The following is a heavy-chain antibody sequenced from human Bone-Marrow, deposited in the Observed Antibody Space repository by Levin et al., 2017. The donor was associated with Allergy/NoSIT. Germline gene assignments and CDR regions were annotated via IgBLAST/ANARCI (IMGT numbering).Heavy chain of an antibody. Sequence: GESLPLSFSPSFFPFLLSFLPFFLPSPFPGLVWVSRINRDGSHTSYADSVKGRFTISRDNAKNTLYLQMNSLRAEDTAVYYCARDVPTTISWYFDLWGRGSLVTVSS. D-gene: IGHD4/OR15-4a*01. J-gene: IGHJ2*01. CDR1: FFPFLLSF. CDR2: INRDGSHT. CDR3: ARDVPTTISWYFDL. V-gene: IGHV3-74*01.